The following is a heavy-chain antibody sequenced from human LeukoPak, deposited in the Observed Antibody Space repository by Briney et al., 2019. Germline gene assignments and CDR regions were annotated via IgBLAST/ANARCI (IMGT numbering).Heavy chain of an antibody. Sequence: ASVKVSCKASGYTFTSYGISWVRQAPGQRLEWMGWINAGNGNTKYSQKFQGRVTITRDTSASTAYMELSSLRSEDTAVYYCARDLRRITKVRGVIGLNYWGQGTLVTVSS. D-gene: IGHD3-10*01. CDR3: ARDLRRITKVRGVIGLNY. CDR1: GYTFTSYG. CDR2: INAGNGNT. V-gene: IGHV1-3*01. J-gene: IGHJ4*02.